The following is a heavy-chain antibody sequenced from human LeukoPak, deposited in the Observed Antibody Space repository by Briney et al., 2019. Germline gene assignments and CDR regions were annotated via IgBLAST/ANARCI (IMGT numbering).Heavy chain of an antibody. Sequence: PSETLSLTCTVSGGSISSYYWSWIRQPPGKGLEWIGYIYYSGSTNYNPSLKSRVTISVDTSKNQFSLKLSSVTAADTAVYYCARAVAGTRDYYYYMDVWGKGTTVTISS. J-gene: IGHJ6*03. V-gene: IGHV4-59*01. D-gene: IGHD6-19*01. CDR2: IYYSGST. CDR3: ARAVAGTRDYYYYMDV. CDR1: GGSISSYY.